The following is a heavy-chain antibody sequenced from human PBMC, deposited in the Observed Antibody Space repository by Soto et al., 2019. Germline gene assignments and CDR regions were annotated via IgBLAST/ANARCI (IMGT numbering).Heavy chain of an antibody. V-gene: IGHV4-30-2*01. Sequence: QLQLQESGSGLVKPSQTLSLTCAVSGGSISSGGYSWSWIRQPPGKGLEWIGYIYHSWSTYYNPSLKSRVTIPVDRSKNQFSLKLSSVTAADTAVYYCARVLLYGDSTGPFDYWGQGTLVTVSS. CDR3: ARVLLYGDSTGPFDY. CDR2: IYHSWST. CDR1: GGSISSGGYS. J-gene: IGHJ4*02. D-gene: IGHD2-15*01.